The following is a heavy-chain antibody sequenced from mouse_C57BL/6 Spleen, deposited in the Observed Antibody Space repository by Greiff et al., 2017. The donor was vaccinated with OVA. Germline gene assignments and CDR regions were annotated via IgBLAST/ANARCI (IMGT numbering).Heavy chain of an antibody. J-gene: IGHJ1*03. CDR3: ARQGTGSWYFDV. V-gene: IGHV5-12*01. CDR1: GFTFSDYY. D-gene: IGHD4-1*01. Sequence: DVKLVESGGGLVQPGGSLKLSCAASGFTFSDYYMYWVRQTPEKRLEWVAYISNGGGSTYYPDTVKGRFTISRDNAKNTLYLQMSRLKSEDTAMYYCARQGTGSWYFDVWGTGTTVTVSS. CDR2: ISNGGGST.